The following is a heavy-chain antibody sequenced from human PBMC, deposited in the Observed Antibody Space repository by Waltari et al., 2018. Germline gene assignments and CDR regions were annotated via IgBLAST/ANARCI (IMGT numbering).Heavy chain of an antibody. CDR1: GYSFTSHW. Sequence: EVQLVQSGAEVKQPGASLKISGKGSGYSFTSHWTGWVRQIPGKGLEWMGIIYPGDSDTRYSPSFQGQVTISADKSISTAYLQWSSLKASDTAMYYCARHAKYSSSSGGMDVWGQGTTVTVSS. CDR2: IYPGDSDT. D-gene: IGHD6-13*01. CDR3: ARHAKYSSSSGGMDV. J-gene: IGHJ6*02. V-gene: IGHV5-51*01.